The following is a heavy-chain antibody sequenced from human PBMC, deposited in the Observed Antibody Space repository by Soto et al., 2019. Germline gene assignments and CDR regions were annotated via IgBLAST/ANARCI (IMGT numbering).Heavy chain of an antibody. CDR1: GFTFSDYY. V-gene: IGHV3-11*01. Sequence: PGGSLRLSCAASGFTFSDYYMSWIRQARGKGLEWISYRSSSGRFVYYADAVKGRCTISWDNAKNSVHLQMNSLRAEDPAVYSCERAPPVPDPFYGMDVWGQGTTVTVSS. CDR2: RSSSGRFV. J-gene: IGHJ6*02. CDR3: ERAPPVPDPFYGMDV. D-gene: IGHD2-2*01.